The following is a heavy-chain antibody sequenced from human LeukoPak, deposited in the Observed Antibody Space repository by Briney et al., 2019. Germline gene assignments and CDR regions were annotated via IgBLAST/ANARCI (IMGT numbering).Heavy chain of an antibody. CDR2: INPNSGGT. J-gene: IGHJ5*02. Sequence: ASVKVSCKASGYTFTGYYMHWVRQAPGQGLEWMGWINPNSGGTNYAQKFQGRVTMTTDMSTSTVYMELSSLRFEDTAVYYCAKDVTLGSWYGWFDPWGQGTLVIVSS. CDR3: AKDVTLGSWYGWFDP. V-gene: IGHV1-2*02. CDR1: GYTFTGYY. D-gene: IGHD6-13*01.